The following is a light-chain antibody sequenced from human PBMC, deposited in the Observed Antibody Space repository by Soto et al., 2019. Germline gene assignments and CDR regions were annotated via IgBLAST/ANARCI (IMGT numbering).Light chain of an antibody. CDR1: QSVASSY. Sequence: EIVLTQSPGTLSLSPGESATLSCRASQSVASSYFAWYQQKPGQAPRLLIYGASSRATGIPDRFSGRGSGTDFTLTISRLEPEDVAVYYCQHYEAFGQGTKVEIK. CDR2: GAS. V-gene: IGKV3-20*01. J-gene: IGKJ2*01. CDR3: QHYEA.